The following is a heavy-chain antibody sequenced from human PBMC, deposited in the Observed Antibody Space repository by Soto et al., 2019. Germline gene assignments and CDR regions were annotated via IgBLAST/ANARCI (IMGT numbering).Heavy chain of an antibody. Sequence: GPTLVNPTQTLTLTCTFSRFSLSSRGVGLGWIRQPPGKALEWLALIYWNDDKRYSPSLKSRLTITKDTSKNQVILTMTNMDPMDTATYYCAHTYSNQVVGPWGQGTLVTSPQ. J-gene: IGHJ5*02. D-gene: IGHD4-4*01. CDR1: RFSLSSRGVG. V-gene: IGHV2-5*01. CDR2: IYWNDDK. CDR3: AHTYSNQVVGP.